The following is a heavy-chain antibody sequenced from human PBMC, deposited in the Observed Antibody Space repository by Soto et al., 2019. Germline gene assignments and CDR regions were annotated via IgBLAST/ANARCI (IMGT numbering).Heavy chain of an antibody. D-gene: IGHD1-7*01. CDR1: GGSISSYY. J-gene: IGHJ6*03. Sequence: TSETLSLTCTVSGGSISSYYWSWIRQPPGKGLEWIGYIYYSGSTNYDPSLKSRVTISVDTSKNQFSLKLSSVTAADTAVYYCASPGLELRDYYMDVWGKGTTVTVSS. CDR3: ASPGLELRDYYMDV. CDR2: IYYSGST. V-gene: IGHV4-59*01.